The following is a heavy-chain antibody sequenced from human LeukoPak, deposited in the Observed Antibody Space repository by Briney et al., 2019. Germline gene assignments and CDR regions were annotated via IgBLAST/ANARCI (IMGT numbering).Heavy chain of an antibody. CDR1: GGSISSGDYS. CDR3: ARDGSGYGVFDI. D-gene: IGHD3-3*01. CDR2: FYFSGST. V-gene: IGHV4-30-4*08. Sequence: PSETLSLTCTVSGGSISSGDYSWSWLRQPPGKGLEGIGYFYFSGSTYYNPSLKSRVTISVDTSKNQFSLKLSSVTAADTAVYYCARDGSGYGVFDIWGQGTMVTVSS. J-gene: IGHJ3*02.